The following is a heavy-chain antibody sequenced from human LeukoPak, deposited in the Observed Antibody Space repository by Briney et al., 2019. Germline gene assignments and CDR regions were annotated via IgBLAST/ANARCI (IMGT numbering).Heavy chain of an antibody. CDR3: ARLRQQLFDY. D-gene: IGHD6-13*01. Sequence: SETLPLTCTVSGGSISSSSYYWGWIRQPPGEGLEWIGSIYYSGSTYYNPSLKSRVTISVDTSKNQFSLKLSSVTAADTAVYYCARLRQQLFDYWGQGTLVTVSS. J-gene: IGHJ4*02. CDR2: IYYSGST. CDR1: GGSISSSSYY. V-gene: IGHV4-39*01.